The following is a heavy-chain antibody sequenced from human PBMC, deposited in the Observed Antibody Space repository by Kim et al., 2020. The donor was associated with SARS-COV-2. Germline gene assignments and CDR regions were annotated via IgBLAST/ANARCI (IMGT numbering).Heavy chain of an antibody. D-gene: IGHD2-2*01. CDR1: GFTFDDYG. J-gene: IGHJ6*03. CDR2: INWNGGST. CDR3: ARERGEYCSSTSCDPDYYYYYMDV. Sequence: GGSLRLSCAASGFTFDDYGMSWVRQAPGKGLEWVSGINWNGGSTGYADSVKGRFTISRDNAKNSLYLQMNSLRAEDTALYHCARERGEYCSSTSCDPDYYYYYMDVWGKGTTVTVSS. V-gene: IGHV3-20*01.